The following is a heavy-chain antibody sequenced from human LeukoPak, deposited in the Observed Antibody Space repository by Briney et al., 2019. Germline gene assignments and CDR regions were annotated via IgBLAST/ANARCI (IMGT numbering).Heavy chain of an antibody. J-gene: IGHJ4*02. CDR1: GFTFTSHD. Sequence: ASVKVSCKASGFTFTSHDYNWVRQATGQGLEWMGWMNPNSGSTGYAQKFQGRVTMTRDTSITTVYMELSSLTSEDTAVYYCARSYSSGCRLDYWGQGTLVTVSS. D-gene: IGHD6-19*01. CDR2: MNPNSGST. CDR3: ARSYSSGCRLDY. V-gene: IGHV1-8*01.